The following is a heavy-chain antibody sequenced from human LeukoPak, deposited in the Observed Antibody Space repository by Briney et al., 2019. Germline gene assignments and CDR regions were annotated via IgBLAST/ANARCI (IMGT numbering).Heavy chain of an antibody. Sequence: SGGSLRLSCAASGFTFSRYPMNWVRQAPGKGLEWVSLITGNGDTTHYADSVKGRFTISRDNSKNTLYLQMNSLRDEDAAVYYCAIDYDSSGSYFDYWGQGTLVTVSS. V-gene: IGHV3-23*01. J-gene: IGHJ4*02. CDR2: ITGNGDTT. D-gene: IGHD3-22*01. CDR3: AIDYDSSGSYFDY. CDR1: GFTFSRYP.